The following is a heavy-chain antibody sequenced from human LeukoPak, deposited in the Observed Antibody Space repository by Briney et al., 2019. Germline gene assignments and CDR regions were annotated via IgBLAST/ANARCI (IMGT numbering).Heavy chain of an antibody. CDR2: INTGGNDI. J-gene: IGHJ4*02. Sequence: GGSLSLSCAASGFTFSAYWMHWVRQAPGKGLVWLSRINTGGNDITYADSVKGRFTISRANAKNTLYLQMNSLTVEDTAVYFCTRSLVVGGTRPNDYWGQGTLVTVAS. CDR1: GFTFSAYW. V-gene: IGHV3-74*03. D-gene: IGHD2-15*01. CDR3: TRSLVVGGTRPNDY.